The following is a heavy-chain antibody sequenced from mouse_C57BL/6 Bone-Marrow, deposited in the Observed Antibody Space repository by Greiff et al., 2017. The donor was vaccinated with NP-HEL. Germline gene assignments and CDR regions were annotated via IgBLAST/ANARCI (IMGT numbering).Heavy chain of an antibody. V-gene: IGHV1-81*01. D-gene: IGHD4-1*01. Sequence: VKLMESGAELARPGASVKLSCKASGYTFTSYGISWVKQRTGQGLEWIGEIYPRSGNTYYNEKFKGKATLTADKSSSTAYMELRSLTSEDSAVYFCVNWDVFDYWGQGTTLTVSS. J-gene: IGHJ2*01. CDR1: GYTFTSYG. CDR3: VNWDVFDY. CDR2: IYPRSGNT.